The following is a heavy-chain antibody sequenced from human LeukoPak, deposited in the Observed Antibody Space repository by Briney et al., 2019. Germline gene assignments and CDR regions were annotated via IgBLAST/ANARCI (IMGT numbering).Heavy chain of an antibody. V-gene: IGHV3-23*01. Sequence: GGSLRLSCAASGFTFSSYAMNWVRQAPGKGLEWVSAISGSGGSTYYADSVKGRFTISRDNSKNTLYLQMNSLRAEDTAVYYCAKSPRVVVTYFDYWGQGTLVTVSS. D-gene: IGHD3-22*01. CDR2: ISGSGGST. J-gene: IGHJ4*02. CDR3: AKSPRVVVTYFDY. CDR1: GFTFSSYA.